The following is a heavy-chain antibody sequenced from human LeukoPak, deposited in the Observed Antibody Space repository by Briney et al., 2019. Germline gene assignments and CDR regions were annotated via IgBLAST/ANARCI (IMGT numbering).Heavy chain of an antibody. V-gene: IGHV3-21*01. CDR2: ISSSSSYI. CDR3: ARDDGDYVRRFDS. J-gene: IGHJ4*02. D-gene: IGHD4-17*01. Sequence: KTGGSLRLSCAASGFTFSSYSMNWVRQAPGKGLEWVSSISSSSSYIYYADSVKGRFTISRDNAKNSLYLQMNSLRAEDTAVYYCARDDGDYVRRFDSWGQGTLLTVSS. CDR1: GFTFSSYS.